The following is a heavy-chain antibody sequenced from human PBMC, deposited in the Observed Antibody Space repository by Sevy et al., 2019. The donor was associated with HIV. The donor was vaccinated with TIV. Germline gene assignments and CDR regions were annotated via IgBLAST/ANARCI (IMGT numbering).Heavy chain of an antibody. Sequence: GGSLRLSCVASGFAFSSNAMTWFRQAAGRGLEWVSSISGSGGTTYYADSVKGPFTTSRDNSKNTVNLQKNSLRVEDTALYNCAKDFYGSGSYYTTDYWGQGTLVTVSS. CDR2: ISGSGGTT. J-gene: IGHJ4*01. CDR3: AKDFYGSGSYYTTDY. D-gene: IGHD3-10*01. CDR1: GFAFSSNA. V-gene: IGHV3-23*01.